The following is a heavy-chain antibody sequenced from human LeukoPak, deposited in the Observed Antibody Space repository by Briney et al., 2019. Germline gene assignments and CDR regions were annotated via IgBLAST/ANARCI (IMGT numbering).Heavy chain of an antibody. D-gene: IGHD6-13*01. Sequence: PGGSLRLSCAASGFTFSSYGMHWVRQAPGKGLEWVAFIRYDGSNKYYADPVKGRFTISRDNSKNTLYLQMNSLRAEDTAVYYCAKDRGWDIAAADWGQGTLVTVSS. CDR1: GFTFSSYG. CDR3: AKDRGWDIAAAD. V-gene: IGHV3-30*02. J-gene: IGHJ4*02. CDR2: IRYDGSNK.